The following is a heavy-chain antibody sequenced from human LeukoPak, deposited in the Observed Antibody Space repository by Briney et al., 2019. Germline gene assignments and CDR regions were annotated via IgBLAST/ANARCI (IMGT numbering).Heavy chain of an antibody. Sequence: GGSLRLSCAASGFTFSSYWMSWVRQAPGKGLAWVGSIEQDGSEEYYVDSVKGRFTISRDNPKNSLYLQMNSLRAEDTAVYYCARRGSYQNWFDPWGQGTLVTVSS. V-gene: IGHV3-7*01. CDR1: GFTFSSYW. J-gene: IGHJ5*02. CDR3: ARRGSYQNWFDP. D-gene: IGHD3-16*01. CDR2: IEQDGSEE.